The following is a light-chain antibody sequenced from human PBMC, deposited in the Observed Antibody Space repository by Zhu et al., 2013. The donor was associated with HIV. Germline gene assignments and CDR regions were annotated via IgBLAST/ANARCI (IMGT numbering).Light chain of an antibody. CDR1: QSVGNNY. CDR2: TAS. J-gene: IGKJ1*01. CDR3: QQYNSYSPWT. Sequence: IVLTQSPGTLSLSPGERGTLSCRASQSVGNNYLSWHQHKPGQAPRVVIYTASNRAAGIPDRFSGSGSGTDFSLTISRLEPDDFATYYCQQYNSYSPWTFGQGTKVEIK. V-gene: IGKV3-20*01.